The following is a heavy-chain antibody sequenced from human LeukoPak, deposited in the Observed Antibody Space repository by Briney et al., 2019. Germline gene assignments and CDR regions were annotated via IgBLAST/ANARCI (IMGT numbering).Heavy chain of an antibody. J-gene: IGHJ4*02. D-gene: IGHD6-13*01. CDR1: GFTFSSYS. CDR3: ARGSVEYSSSWYWGFDY. V-gene: IGHV3-48*04. Sequence: GGSLRLSCAASGFTFSSYSMNWVRQAPGKGLEWVSYISSSGSTIYYADSVKGRFTISRDNAKNSLYLQMNSLRAEDTAVYYCARGSVEYSSSWYWGFDYWGQGTLVTVSS. CDR2: ISSSGSTI.